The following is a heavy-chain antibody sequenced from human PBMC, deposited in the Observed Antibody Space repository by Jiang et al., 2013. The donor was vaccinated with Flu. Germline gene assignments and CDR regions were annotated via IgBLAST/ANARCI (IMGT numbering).Heavy chain of an antibody. CDR2: INAGNGNT. Sequence: TSYAMHWVRQAPGQRLEWMGWINAGNGNTKYSQKFQGRVTITRDTSASTAYMELSSLRSEDTAVYYCARGEGDYDYVWGSLDYWGQGTLVTVSS. CDR3: ARGEGDYDYVWGSLDY. V-gene: IGHV1-3*01. CDR1: TSYA. D-gene: IGHD3-16*01. J-gene: IGHJ4*02.